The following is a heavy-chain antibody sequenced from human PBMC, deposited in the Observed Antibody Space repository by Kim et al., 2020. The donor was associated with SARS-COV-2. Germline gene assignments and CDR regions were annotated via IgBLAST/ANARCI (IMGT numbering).Heavy chain of an antibody. J-gene: IGHJ4*01. CDR3: ARDRLHLGELSLSRPDY. Sequence: GGSLRLSCAASGFTFSSYVMHWVRQAPGKGLEWVAVISYDGSNKYYADSVKGRFTISRDNSKNTLYLQMNSLRAEDTAVYYCARDRLHLGELSLSRPDY. CDR2: ISYDGSNK. CDR1: GFTFSSYV. D-gene: IGHD3-16*02. V-gene: IGHV3-30-3*01.